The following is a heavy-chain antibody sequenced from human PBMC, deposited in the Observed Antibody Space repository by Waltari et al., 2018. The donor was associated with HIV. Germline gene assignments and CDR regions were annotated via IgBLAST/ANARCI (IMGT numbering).Heavy chain of an antibody. CDR2: INPDNGGT. V-gene: IGHV1-2*02. Sequence: QVQLVQSGAEVKKPGASVKISCKASGYTFTGYYMHWVRQAPGQGLEWMGWINPDNGGTKYAQKFQGRVTMTRDTSISTAYMELSRLRSDDTAVYYCARDICNGGSCYSYFDYWGQGTLVTVSS. CDR1: GYTFTGYY. CDR3: ARDICNGGSCYSYFDY. J-gene: IGHJ4*02. D-gene: IGHD2-15*01.